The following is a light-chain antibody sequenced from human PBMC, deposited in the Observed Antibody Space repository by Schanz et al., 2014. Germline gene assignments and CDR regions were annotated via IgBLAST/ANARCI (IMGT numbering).Light chain of an antibody. CDR1: QIVSND. CDR3: QHYGTSGGT. J-gene: IGKJ2*02. CDR2: GTF. V-gene: IGKV3-20*01. Sequence: EVVLTQSPATLSLSPGERATLSCRASQIVSNDFAWYQQKPGQAPRLLVYGTFRRATAIPDRFSGSGSGKDFTLTISRLEPEDFAVYYCQHYGTSGGTFGQGTKLEIK.